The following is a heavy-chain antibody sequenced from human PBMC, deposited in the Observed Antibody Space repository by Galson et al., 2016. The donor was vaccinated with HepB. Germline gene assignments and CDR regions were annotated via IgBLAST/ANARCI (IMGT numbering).Heavy chain of an antibody. CDR1: GFRFSSYG. D-gene: IGHD6-19*01. CDR3: AREGVGIAVAATAFDY. J-gene: IGHJ4*02. Sequence: SLRLSCATSGFRFSSYGMHWVRQAPGKGLEWVASIWYDETKKNYADPVKGRFTISRDNSKNTLYLQMNSLRAEDTAVYYCAREGVGIAVAATAFDYWGQGTLVTVSS. CDR2: IWYDETKK. V-gene: IGHV3-33*01.